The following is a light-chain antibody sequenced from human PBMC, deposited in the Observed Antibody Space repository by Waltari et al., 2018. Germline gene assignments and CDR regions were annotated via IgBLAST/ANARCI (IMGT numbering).Light chain of an antibody. V-gene: IGLV2-8*01. CDR3: SSYAGSNNVV. Sequence: QSALTQPPSASGSPGQSVTISCTGPSRDVGDYNYVSWYQQHPGKAPKLMIFEVSKRPSGVPDRFSGSKSGNTASLTVSGLQAEDEADYYCSSYAGSNNVVFGGGTKLTVL. CDR2: EVS. J-gene: IGLJ2*01. CDR1: SRDVGDYNY.